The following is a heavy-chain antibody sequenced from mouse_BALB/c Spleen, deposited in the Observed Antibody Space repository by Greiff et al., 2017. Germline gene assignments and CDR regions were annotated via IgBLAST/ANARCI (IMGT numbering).Heavy chain of an antibody. CDR2: IRNKANGYTT. CDR3: ARDEDRYYFDY. CDR1: GFTFTDYY. J-gene: IGHJ2*01. D-gene: IGHD2-14*01. Sequence: EVMLVESGGGLVQPGGSLRLSCATSGFTFTDYYMSWVRQPPGKALEWLGFIRNKANGYTTEYSASVKGRFTISRDNSQSILYLQMNTLRAEDSATYYCARDEDRYYFDYWGQGTTLTVSS. V-gene: IGHV7-3*02.